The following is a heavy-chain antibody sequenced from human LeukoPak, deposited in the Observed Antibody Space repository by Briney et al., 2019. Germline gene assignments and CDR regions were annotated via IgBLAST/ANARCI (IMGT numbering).Heavy chain of an antibody. CDR1: GGSFSGYY. V-gene: IGHV4-34*01. J-gene: IGHJ4*02. CDR2: INHSGST. CDR3: ARGLSGDILTGREGRFDY. Sequence: SETLSLTCAVYGGSFSGYYWSWIRQPPGKGLEWIGEINHSGSTNYNPSLKSRVTISVDTSKNQFSLKLSSVTAADTAVYYCARGLSGDILTGREGRFDYWGQGTLVTVSS. D-gene: IGHD3-9*01.